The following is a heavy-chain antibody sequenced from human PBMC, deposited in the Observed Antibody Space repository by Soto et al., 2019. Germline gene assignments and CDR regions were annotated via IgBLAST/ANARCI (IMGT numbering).Heavy chain of an antibody. CDR3: SSETNDYSNYVPRHFDY. J-gene: IGHJ4*02. CDR1: GGSISSGDYY. CDR2: IYYSGST. Sequence: PSETLSLTCTVSGGSISSGDYYWSWIRQTPGKGLEWMVYIYYSGSTYYNPSLKSRVTISVDTSKNQFSLKLSSVTAADTAVYYCSSETNDYSNYVPRHFDYWGQGTLVTVSS. D-gene: IGHD4-4*01. V-gene: IGHV4-30-4*01.